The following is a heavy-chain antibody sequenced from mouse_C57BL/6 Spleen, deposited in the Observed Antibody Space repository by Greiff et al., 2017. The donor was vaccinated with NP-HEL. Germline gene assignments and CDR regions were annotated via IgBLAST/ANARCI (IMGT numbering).Heavy chain of an antibody. V-gene: IGHV5-16*01. Sequence: EVQLVESEGGLVQPGSSMKLSCTASGFTFSDYYMAWVRQVPEKGLEWVANINYDGSSTYYLDSLKSRFIISRDNAKNILYLQMSSLKSEDTATYYCARGDYYGNYAFAYWGQGTLVTVSA. CDR2: INYDGSST. CDR1: GFTFSDYY. D-gene: IGHD2-1*01. J-gene: IGHJ3*01. CDR3: ARGDYYGNYAFAY.